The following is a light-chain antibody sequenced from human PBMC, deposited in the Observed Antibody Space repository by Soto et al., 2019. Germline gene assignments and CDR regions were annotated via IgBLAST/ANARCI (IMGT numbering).Light chain of an antibody. CDR1: QSIVNW. V-gene: IGKV1-5*03. CDR3: QQYKSFSWT. Sequence: DIQMTQSPSTLSAYVGDRVTITCRASQSIVNWLAWYQQKPGKAPNLLIYMASTLASGVPSRFSGSGSGTDFTLTISSLQPDDFATYYCQQYKSFSWTFGQGTKVETK. J-gene: IGKJ1*01. CDR2: MAS.